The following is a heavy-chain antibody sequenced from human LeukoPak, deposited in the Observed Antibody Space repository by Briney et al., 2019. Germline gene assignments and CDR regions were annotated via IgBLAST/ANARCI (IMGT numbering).Heavy chain of an antibody. J-gene: IGHJ4*02. CDR1: GFTFSTYG. CDR3: VRGAGTSYFDY. Sequence: QSGGSLRLSCAASGFTFSTYGMHWVRQAPGKGLEWVAVISYDGSNKYYTDSVKGRFTISRDNSKNTLYLQMNSLRAEDTAVYYCVRGAGTSYFDYWGQGTLVTVSP. D-gene: IGHD1-1*01. V-gene: IGHV3-30*03. CDR2: ISYDGSNK.